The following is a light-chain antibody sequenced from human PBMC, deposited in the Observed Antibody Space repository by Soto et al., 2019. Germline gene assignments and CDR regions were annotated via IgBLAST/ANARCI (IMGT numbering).Light chain of an antibody. Sequence: QSLLTQPASVSGSPGQSITISCTGTSSDVGSYNLVSWYQQHPGKAPKLMICEVSKRPSGVSNRFSGSKSGNTASLTISGLQAEDEADYYCCSYAGSSTFYYVFGTGTKVTVL. CDR3: CSYAGSSTFYYV. CDR1: SSDVGSYNL. CDR2: EVS. V-gene: IGLV2-23*02. J-gene: IGLJ1*01.